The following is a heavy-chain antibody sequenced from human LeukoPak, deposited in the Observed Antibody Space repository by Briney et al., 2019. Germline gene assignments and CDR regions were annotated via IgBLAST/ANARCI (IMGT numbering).Heavy chain of an antibody. CDR3: AKGNLRGPPSIIDY. V-gene: IGHV3-23*01. J-gene: IGHJ4*02. CDR2: ISASGSST. Sequence: RSGGSLRLSCAASGLAFSTYSMSWVRQAPGKGLYWVSGISASGSSTYYADSVKGRFTISRDNSKNTLYLQMNSLRAEDTAVYYCAKGNLRGPPSIIDYWGQGTLVTVSS. CDR1: GLAFSTYS. D-gene: IGHD2/OR15-2a*01.